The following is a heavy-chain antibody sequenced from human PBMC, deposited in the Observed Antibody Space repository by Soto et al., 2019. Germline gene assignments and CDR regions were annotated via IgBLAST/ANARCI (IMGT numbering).Heavy chain of an antibody. Sequence: ASVKVSCKASGYTFTSYGISWVRQAPGQGLEWMGWISAYNGNTNYAQKLQGRVTMTTDTSTSTAYMELRSLRSDDTAVYYCAIKRAIAAAGAGYWFDPWGQGTLVTVSS. CDR3: AIKRAIAAAGAGYWFDP. CDR2: ISAYNGNT. V-gene: IGHV1-18*01. CDR1: GYTFTSYG. D-gene: IGHD6-13*01. J-gene: IGHJ5*02.